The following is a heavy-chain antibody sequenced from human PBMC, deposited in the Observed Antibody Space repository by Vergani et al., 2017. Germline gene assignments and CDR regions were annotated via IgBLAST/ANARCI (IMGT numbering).Heavy chain of an antibody. V-gene: IGHV3-72*01. J-gene: IGHJ3*02. CDR2: IRNKANDYTT. D-gene: IGHD1-1*01. CDR1: GFTFIMHA. CDR3: VRVKGSNWNDHLYDI. Sequence: EVQLMESGGGWAQPGGSLRLSCAASGFTFIMHAMSWVRQAPGKGLEWVGRIRNKANDYTTQYAASVKGRFTISRDDSKSYLYLQMNSLQTEDTALYYCVRVKGSNWNDHLYDIWGQGTLVTVSS.